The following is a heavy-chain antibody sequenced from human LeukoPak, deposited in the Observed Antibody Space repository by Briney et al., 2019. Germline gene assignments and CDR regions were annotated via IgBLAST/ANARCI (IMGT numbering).Heavy chain of an antibody. CDR2: IRRKGYGGTT. CDR3: TRDHDFWSGPFDV. CDR1: GFTFGDYS. Sequence: GGSLRLSCTASGFTFGDYSLSWVRQAPEKGLEWVGFIRRKGYGGTTKYAPSVKGRFIISRDDSKSTAYLQMNSLKTEDTAVYYCTRDHDFWSGPFDVWGKGTTVTVSS. D-gene: IGHD3-3*01. V-gene: IGHV3-49*04. J-gene: IGHJ6*04.